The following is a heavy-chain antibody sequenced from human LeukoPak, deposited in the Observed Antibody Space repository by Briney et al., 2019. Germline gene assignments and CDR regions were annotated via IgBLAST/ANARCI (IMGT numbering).Heavy chain of an antibody. Sequence: ASVTVSCKASGYTFTGYYMHWVRQAPGQGLEWMGWLNTNTGNPTYAQGFTGRFVFSLDISVSTAYLQISSLKAEDTAVYYCARTIAVRGSDAFDIWGQGTMVTVSS. CDR2: LNTNTGNP. CDR1: GYTFTGYY. V-gene: IGHV7-4-1*02. J-gene: IGHJ3*02. CDR3: ARTIAVRGSDAFDI. D-gene: IGHD6-19*01.